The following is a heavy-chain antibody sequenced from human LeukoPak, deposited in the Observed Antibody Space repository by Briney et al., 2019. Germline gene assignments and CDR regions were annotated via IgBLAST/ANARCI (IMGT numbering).Heavy chain of an antibody. V-gene: IGHV5-51*01. CDR2: IYPGDSDT. CDR3: ARGTYYDFWSGYTCPDY. CDR1: GYSFTSYW. D-gene: IGHD3-3*01. J-gene: IGHJ4*02. Sequence: GESLKISCKGSGYSFTSYWIGWVRQMPGKGLEWMGIIYPGDSDTRYSPSFQGQVTISADKSISTAYLQWSSLKASDTAMYYCARGTYYDFWSGYTCPDYWGQGTLVTVSS.